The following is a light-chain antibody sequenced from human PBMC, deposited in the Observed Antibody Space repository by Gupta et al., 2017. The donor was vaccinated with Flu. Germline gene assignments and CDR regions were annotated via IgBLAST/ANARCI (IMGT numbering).Light chain of an antibody. CDR2: EVT. CDR1: SSDVGLYNY. V-gene: IGLV2-14*01. Sequence: QSALTQPASVSGSPEQSTTISCTGTSSDVGLYNYVSWYQQYPGKAPKLMIYEVTSRPSGVSNRFSGSKSGNTASLTISGLQAEDEADYYCSSYTSSSTYVFGTGTKVTVL. J-gene: IGLJ1*01. CDR3: SSYTSSSTYV.